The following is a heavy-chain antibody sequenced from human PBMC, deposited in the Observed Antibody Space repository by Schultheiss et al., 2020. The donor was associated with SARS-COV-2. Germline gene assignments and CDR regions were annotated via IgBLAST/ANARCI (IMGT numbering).Heavy chain of an antibody. CDR3: TTYDFWSGYWGLGY. CDR1: GFTFSSYW. Sequence: GGSLRLSCAASGFTFSSYWMSWVRQAPGKGLEWVAVISYDGSNKYYADSVKGRFTISRDNSKNTLYLQMNSLRAEDTAVYYCTTYDFWSGYWGLGYWGQGTLVTVSS. J-gene: IGHJ4*02. D-gene: IGHD3-3*01. V-gene: IGHV3-30*03. CDR2: ISYDGSNK.